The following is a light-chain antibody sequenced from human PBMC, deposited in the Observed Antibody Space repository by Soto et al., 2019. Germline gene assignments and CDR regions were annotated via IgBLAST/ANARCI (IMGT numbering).Light chain of an antibody. CDR3: ISYASINTYV. CDR1: SSDVGGYDY. Sequence: QSVLTQPASVSGSPGQSITISCTGTSSDVGGYDYVSWYQQHPGKAPKLMIYDVTNRPSGVSNRFSGSKSGNTASLTISGLQAEDEADYYCISYASINTYVFGTGTRSPP. CDR2: DVT. V-gene: IGLV2-14*01. J-gene: IGLJ1*01.